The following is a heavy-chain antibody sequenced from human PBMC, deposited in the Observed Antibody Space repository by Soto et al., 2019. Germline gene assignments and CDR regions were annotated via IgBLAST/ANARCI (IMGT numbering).Heavy chain of an antibody. Sequence: EVQLVESGGGLVQPGRSLRLSCAGSGFTFDDYAMHWVRQALGKGLEWVSGSSWNSGSVGYADSVKGRFTISGDNAKTSLYLKINSLRAEDTALYYCAKDTSSSCYYYYYMDVWGKGTTVTVSS. J-gene: IGHJ6*03. D-gene: IGHD6-13*01. CDR2: SSWNSGSV. CDR3: AKDTSSSCYYYYYMDV. V-gene: IGHV3-9*01. CDR1: GFTFDDYA.